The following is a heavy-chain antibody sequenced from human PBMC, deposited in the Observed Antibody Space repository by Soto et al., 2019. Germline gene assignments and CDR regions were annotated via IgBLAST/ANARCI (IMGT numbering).Heavy chain of an antibody. CDR1: GFTFSSYA. D-gene: IGHD6-19*01. J-gene: IGHJ6*02. Sequence: PGGSLRLSCAASGFTFSSYAMSWVRLAPGKGLEWVSAISGSGGSTYYADSVKGRFTISRDNSKNTLYLQMNSLRAEDTAVYYCAKDLAYSSGWYGSYGMDVWGQGTTVTVSS. V-gene: IGHV3-23*01. CDR2: ISGSGGST. CDR3: AKDLAYSSGWYGSYGMDV.